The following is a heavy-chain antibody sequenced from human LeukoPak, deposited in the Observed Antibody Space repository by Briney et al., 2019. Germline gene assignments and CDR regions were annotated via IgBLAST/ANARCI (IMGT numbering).Heavy chain of an antibody. CDR2: IYYSGST. J-gene: IGHJ5*02. V-gene: IGHV4-61*01. CDR1: GGSISSSSYY. D-gene: IGHD6-19*01. CDR3: AREIRISSGWWRGSFDP. Sequence: SETLSLTCTVSGGSISSSSYYWGWIRQPPGKGLEWIGYIYYSGSTNYNPSLKSRVTISVDTSKNQFSLKLSSVTAADTAVYYCAREIRISSGWWRGSFDPWGQGTLVTVSS.